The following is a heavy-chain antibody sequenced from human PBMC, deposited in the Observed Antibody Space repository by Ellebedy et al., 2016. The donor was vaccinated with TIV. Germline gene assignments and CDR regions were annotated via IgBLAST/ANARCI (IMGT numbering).Heavy chain of an antibody. CDR3: SKIHDVSGSYGGFDR. Sequence: PGGSLRLSCAASGFTFSKYAMGWVRQPPGKGLEWVSSIGSGTGNTYYADSVKGRFTISRDSSKSTLSLQMNSLRVEDTALYYCSKIHDVSGSYGGFDRWGQGTMVIVSS. J-gene: IGHJ3*01. CDR2: IGSGTGNT. CDR1: GFTFSKYA. D-gene: IGHD3-16*01. V-gene: IGHV3-23*01.